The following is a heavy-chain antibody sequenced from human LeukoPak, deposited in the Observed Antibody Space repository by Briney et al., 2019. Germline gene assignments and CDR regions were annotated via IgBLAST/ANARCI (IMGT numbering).Heavy chain of an antibody. J-gene: IGHJ5*02. CDR1: GFTFSSYS. Sequence: GGSLRLSCAASGFTFSSYSMNWVRQAPGKGLEWVPSISSSSTYIYYADSVKGPFTVSRDNAKNSLYLQMNSLRAEDTAVYYCAKDARYYRNWFDPWGQGTLVTVSS. CDR3: AKDARYYRNWFDP. D-gene: IGHD3-22*01. CDR2: ISSSSTYI. V-gene: IGHV3-21*01.